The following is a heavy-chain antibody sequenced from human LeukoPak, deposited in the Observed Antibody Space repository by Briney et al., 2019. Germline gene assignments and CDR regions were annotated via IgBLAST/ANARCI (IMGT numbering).Heavy chain of an antibody. CDR2: ISGSGDST. Sequence: GGSLRLSCAASGFTFSSHAMSWVRQAPGKGLEWVSTISGSGDSTFYADSVKGRFTISRDNSKNTLYLQMSSLRADDTAMYYCAELILGARSLFDFRGQGILVTVSS. J-gene: IGHJ4*02. V-gene: IGHV3-23*01. CDR3: AELILGARSLFDF. CDR1: GFTFSSHA. D-gene: IGHD1-26*01.